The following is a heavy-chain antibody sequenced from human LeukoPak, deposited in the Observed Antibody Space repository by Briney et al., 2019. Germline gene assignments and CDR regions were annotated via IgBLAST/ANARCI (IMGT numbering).Heavy chain of an antibody. Sequence: PGGSLRLSCAASGFTFSSYAMSWVRQAPGKGLERVANIKKDGGETYYMESVKGRFTISRDNARNSLYLQMNSLRAEDTAVYYCARDLSMRIAAAGNAEYFQHWGQGTLVTVSS. CDR3: ARDLSMRIAAAGNAEYFQH. J-gene: IGHJ1*01. CDR1: GFTFSSYA. V-gene: IGHV3-7*01. D-gene: IGHD6-13*01. CDR2: IKKDGGET.